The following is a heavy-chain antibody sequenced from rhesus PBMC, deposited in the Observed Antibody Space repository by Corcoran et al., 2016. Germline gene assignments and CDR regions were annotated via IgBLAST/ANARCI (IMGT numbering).Heavy chain of an antibody. Sequence: QVQLQESGPGLVKPSETLSLTCAVSGGSIRSNYWSWIRQAPGRGLEWIGYIYSSGSTNYNPSLKSRVTLSVDPSKHQFSLKLTSVTAADTAVYYCALRYEVWGPGVLVTVSS. D-gene: IGHD1-1-1*01. CDR1: GGSIRSNY. CDR2: IYSSGST. J-gene: IGHJ5-1*01. CDR3: ALRYEV. V-gene: IGHV4S11*01.